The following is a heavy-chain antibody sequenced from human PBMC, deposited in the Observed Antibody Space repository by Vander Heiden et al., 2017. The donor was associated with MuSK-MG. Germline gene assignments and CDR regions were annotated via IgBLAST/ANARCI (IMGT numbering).Heavy chain of an antibody. Sequence: VQLVQSGAEVEKPRGHLKTYCQGSGYNFTTYGSGWVRQMPDKGLEWMGIIYPGDSDTRYSPSFQGQVTISADKSISTAYLQWSSLKASDTAMYYCARIDTAMGTRSFERWDQGTMVTVS. D-gene: IGHD5-18*01. V-gene: IGHV5-51*03. CDR1: GYNFTTYG. J-gene: IGHJ3*01. CDR3: ARIDTAMGTRSFER. CDR2: IYPGDSDT.